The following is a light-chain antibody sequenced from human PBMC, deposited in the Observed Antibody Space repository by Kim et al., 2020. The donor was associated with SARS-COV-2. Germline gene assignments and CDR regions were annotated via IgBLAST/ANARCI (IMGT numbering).Light chain of an antibody. Sequence: SYELTQPPSVSVAPGKAARITCGGNNIGSKSVHWCQQKPGQAPVLVIYSDSDRPSGIPERFSGSNSANTATLTISRVEAGDEVDYYCQVWDSDSDHWVFGGGTQLTVL. CDR1: NIGSKS. CDR3: QVWDSDSDHWV. V-gene: IGLV3-21*04. CDR2: SDS. J-gene: IGLJ7*01.